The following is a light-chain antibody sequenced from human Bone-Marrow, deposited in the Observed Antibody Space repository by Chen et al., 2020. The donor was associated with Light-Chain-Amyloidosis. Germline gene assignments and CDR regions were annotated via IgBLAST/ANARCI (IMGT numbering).Light chain of an antibody. Sequence: SYVLTQPSSVSVAPGQTATIACGGNNIGSTSVHWYQQTPGQAPLLVVYDDSDRPSGIPERLSGSNSGNTATLTISRVEAGDEADYYCPVWDRSSDRPVFGGGIKLTVL. CDR1: NIGSTS. CDR2: DDS. J-gene: IGLJ3*02. V-gene: IGLV3-21*02. CDR3: PVWDRSSDRPV.